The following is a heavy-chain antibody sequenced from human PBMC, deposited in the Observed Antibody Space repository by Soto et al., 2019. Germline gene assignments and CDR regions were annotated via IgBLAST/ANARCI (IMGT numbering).Heavy chain of an antibody. Sequence: EVQLVESGGGLVKPGGTLRVSCAACGITFSNVWMTWVRQAPGKGLEWVGRIKSKTDGGTTDYGAPVRGRFTISRDDSKNTLYLQMNSLKTEDTAVYYCTTGRFSSSLYFDSWGQGTLVTVSS. D-gene: IGHD6-6*01. CDR1: GITFSNVW. J-gene: IGHJ4*02. CDR3: TTGRFSSSLYFDS. V-gene: IGHV3-15*01. CDR2: IKSKTDGGTT.